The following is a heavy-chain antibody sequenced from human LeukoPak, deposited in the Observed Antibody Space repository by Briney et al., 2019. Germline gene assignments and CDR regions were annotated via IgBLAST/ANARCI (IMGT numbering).Heavy chain of an antibody. V-gene: IGHV4-31*11. CDR3: VVDPRGDAFDF. CDR1: GGSISRNSYY. CDR2: IYNSGST. D-gene: IGHD3-16*01. J-gene: IGHJ3*01. Sequence: SETLSLTCAVSGGSISRNSYYWTWIRHHPGMGLEWIGYIYNSGSTYYNPSLKSRVTMSLDRSRNQFSLDLTSVTAADTAVYYCVVDPRGDAFDFWGQGTMVTVSS.